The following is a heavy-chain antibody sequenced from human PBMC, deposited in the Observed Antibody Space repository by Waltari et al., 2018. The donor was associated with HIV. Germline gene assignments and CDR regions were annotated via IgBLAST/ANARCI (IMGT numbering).Heavy chain of an antibody. V-gene: IGHV1-8*01. CDR1: GYTFTGYD. J-gene: IGHJ6*02. Sequence: QVQLVQSGTEVKKPGASVKVSCKASGYTFTGYDMNWVRQATGQGLEGMGWKNPERGHTAYAHKFHDRVTIARNTSISTAYRELTSLRSEDTAVYYCARGPPNDLWPPQTRHMDVWGQGTTVTVSS. CDR2: KNPERGHT. CDR3: ARGPPNDLWPPQTRHMDV. D-gene: IGHD3-3*01.